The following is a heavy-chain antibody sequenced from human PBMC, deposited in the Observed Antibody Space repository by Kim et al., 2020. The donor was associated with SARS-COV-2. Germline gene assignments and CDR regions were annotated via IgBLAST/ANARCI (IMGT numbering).Heavy chain of an antibody. CDR2: ISSSSSTI. D-gene: IGHD6-19*01. Sequence: GGSLRLSCAASGFTFSSYSMNWVRQAPGKGLEWVSYISSSSSTIYYADSVKGRFTISRDNAKNSLYLQMNSLRDEDTAVYYCARGTESAPDRWYIAVAATGDYWGQGTLVTVSS. V-gene: IGHV3-48*02. CDR3: ARGTESAPDRWYIAVAATGDY. J-gene: IGHJ4*02. CDR1: GFTFSSYS.